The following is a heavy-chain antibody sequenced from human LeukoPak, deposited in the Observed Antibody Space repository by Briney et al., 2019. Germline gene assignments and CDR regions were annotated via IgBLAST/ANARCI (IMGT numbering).Heavy chain of an antibody. Sequence: AGGSLRLSCAASGFTFSSYAMSWVRQAPGKGLEWVSAISGSGGSTYYADSVKGRFTLSRDNSKNTLYLQMNRLRAGATAVYYCAKDSSVVVPAAIPYWGQGTLVTVSS. CDR2: ISGSGGST. D-gene: IGHD2-2*01. CDR1: GFTFSSYA. V-gene: IGHV3-23*01. CDR3: AKDSSVVVPAAIPY. J-gene: IGHJ4*02.